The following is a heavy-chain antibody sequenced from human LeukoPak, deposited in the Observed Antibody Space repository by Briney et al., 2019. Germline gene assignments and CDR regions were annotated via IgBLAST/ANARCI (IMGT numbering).Heavy chain of an antibody. CDR1: GGTFSSYA. D-gene: IGHD5-12*01. V-gene: IGHV1-69*13. CDR2: IIPIFGTA. CDR3: ARDIRSGYSGYDEGSV. J-gene: IGHJ4*02. Sequence: SVKVSCKASGGTFSSYAISWVRQAPGQGLEWMGVIIPIFGTANYAQKFQGRVTITADESTSTAYMELSSLRSEDTAVYYCARDIRSGYSGYDEGSVWGQGTLVTVSS.